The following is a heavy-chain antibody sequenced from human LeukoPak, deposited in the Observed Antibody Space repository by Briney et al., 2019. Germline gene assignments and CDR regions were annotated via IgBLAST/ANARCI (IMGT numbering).Heavy chain of an antibody. CDR2: ISLSGLT. D-gene: IGHD2-8*01. CDR1: GFTFSSYAM. V-gene: IGHV4-4*02. CDR3: SRENGAFSPFGY. J-gene: IGHJ4*02. Sequence: PGGSLRLSCAASGFTFSSYAMSWVRQPPGQGLEWIGEISLSGLTNYNPSLNSRVTVSLDKSKNQLSLNLTSVTAADTAVYYCSRENGAFSPFGYWGQGTLVTVPS.